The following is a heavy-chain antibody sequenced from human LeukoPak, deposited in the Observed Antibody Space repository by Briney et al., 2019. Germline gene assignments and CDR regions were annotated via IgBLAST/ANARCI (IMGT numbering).Heavy chain of an antibody. CDR3: ARGADLAAAAHNWFDP. Sequence: SETLSLTCTVSGGSVSSGSYYWSWIRQPPGKGLEWIGYIYYSGSTNHNPSLKSRVTISVDTSKNQFSLKLSSVTAADTAVYYCARGADLAAAAHNWFDPWGQGTLVTVSS. V-gene: IGHV4-61*01. D-gene: IGHD6-13*01. J-gene: IGHJ5*02. CDR2: IYYSGST. CDR1: GGSVSSGSYY.